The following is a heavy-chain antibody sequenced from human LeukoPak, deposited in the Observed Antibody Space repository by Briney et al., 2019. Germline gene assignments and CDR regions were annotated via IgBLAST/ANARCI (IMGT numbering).Heavy chain of an antibody. CDR3: ATSIAARSGLWYYYYGMDV. V-gene: IGHV3-23*01. CDR1: GFTFSSYA. D-gene: IGHD6-6*01. J-gene: IGHJ6*02. CDR2: ISGSGGST. Sequence: PGGSLRLSCAAPGFTFSSYAMSWVRQAPGEGVEWVSAISGSGGSTYYADSVKGRFTISRDNSKNTLYLQMNSLRAEDTAVYYCATSIAARSGLWYYYYGMDVWGQGTTVTVSS.